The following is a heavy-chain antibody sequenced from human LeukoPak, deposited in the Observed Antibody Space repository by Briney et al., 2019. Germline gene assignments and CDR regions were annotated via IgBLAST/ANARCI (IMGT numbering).Heavy chain of an antibody. CDR1: GFTFSSYA. J-gene: IGHJ4*02. V-gene: IGHV3-30-3*01. D-gene: IGHD6-13*01. CDR3: ARARPQYSSSWYRTLLDY. CDR2: ISYDGSNK. Sequence: GGSLRLSCAASGFTFSSYAMHWVRQAPGKGLEWVAVISYDGSNKYYADSVKGRFTISRDNSKNTLYLQMNSLRAEDTAVYYCARARPQYSSSWYRTLLDYWGQGTLVTVSS.